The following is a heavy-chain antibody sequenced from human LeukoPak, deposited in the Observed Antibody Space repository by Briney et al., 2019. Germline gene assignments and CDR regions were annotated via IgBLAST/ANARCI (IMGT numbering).Heavy chain of an antibody. J-gene: IGHJ4*02. CDR1: GGSISSFY. CDR2: IHYSGST. CDR3: ARENYFDY. V-gene: IGHV4-59*01. Sequence: ASDTLSLTCTVSGGSISSFYWGWIRQLPGKGLEWIGFIHYSGSTNYNPSLKSRVTISVDTSKNQFSLKLRSVTAADTAVYYCARENYFDYWGQGTVVTVSS.